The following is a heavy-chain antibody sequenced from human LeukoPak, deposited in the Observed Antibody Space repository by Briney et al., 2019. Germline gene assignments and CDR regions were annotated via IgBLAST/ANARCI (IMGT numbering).Heavy chain of an antibody. J-gene: IGHJ4*02. V-gene: IGHV4-4*02. CDR3: AREGGFYRPLDY. CDR2: VHLDGRT. CDR1: GGSVSSTNW. D-gene: IGHD6-25*01. Sequence: SETLSLTCGVSGGSVSSTNWWTWIRQPPGKGLEWIGEVHLDGRTNFNPSLKSRLTMSVDLSENHVSLKLTSVTAADTAVYYCAREGGFYRPLDYSGQGTLVTPSS.